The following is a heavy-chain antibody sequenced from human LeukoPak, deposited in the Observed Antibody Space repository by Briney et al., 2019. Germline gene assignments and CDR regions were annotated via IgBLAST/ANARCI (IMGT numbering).Heavy chain of an antibody. J-gene: IGHJ4*02. CDR1: GFTFGSYA. D-gene: IGHD5-24*01. CDR2: ISGSGGST. Sequence: GGSLRLSCAASGFTFGSYAMSWVRRAPGKGLEWVSAISGSGGSTYYADSVKGRFTISRDNSKNTLYLQMNSLRAEDTAVYYCAKETERWLQLIDYWGQGTLVTVSS. V-gene: IGHV3-23*01. CDR3: AKETERWLQLIDY.